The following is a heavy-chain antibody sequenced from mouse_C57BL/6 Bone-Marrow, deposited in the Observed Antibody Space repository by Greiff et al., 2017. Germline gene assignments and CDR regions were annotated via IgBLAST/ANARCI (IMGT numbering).Heavy chain of an antibody. D-gene: IGHD1-1*01. CDR1: GYAFTNYL. J-gene: IGHJ2*01. Sequence: QVQLQQSGAELVRPGTSVKVSCKASGYAFTNYLIEWVKQRPGQGLEWIGVINPGSGGTNYNEKFKGKATLTADKSSSTAYMQLSSLTSEDSAVXFCARSTVVATDYWGQGTTLTVSS. CDR2: INPGSGGT. CDR3: ARSTVVATDY. V-gene: IGHV1-54*01.